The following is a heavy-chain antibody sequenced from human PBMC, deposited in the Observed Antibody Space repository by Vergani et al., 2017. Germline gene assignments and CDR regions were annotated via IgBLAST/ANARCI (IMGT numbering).Heavy chain of an antibody. CDR2: IYYSGST. J-gene: IGHJ6*03. CDR1: GGSISSGGYY. CDR3: ARSLREVTIFEVVIIERGGGDYYYMDV. Sequence: QVQLQESGPGLVKPSQTLSLTCTVSGGSISSGGYYWSWIRQHPGKGLEWIGYIYYSGSTYYNPALKSRVTISVYTSKNQFSLKLSSVTAADTAVYYCARSLREVTIFEVVIIERGGGDYYYMDVWGKGTTVTVSS. D-gene: IGHD3-3*01. V-gene: IGHV4-31*03.